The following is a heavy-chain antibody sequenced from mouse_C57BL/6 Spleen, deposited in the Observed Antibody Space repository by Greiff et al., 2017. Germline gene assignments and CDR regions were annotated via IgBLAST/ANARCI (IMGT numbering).Heavy chain of an antibody. CDR1: GYSFTGYY. V-gene: IGHV1-42*01. Sequence: EVQLVESGPELVKPGASVKISCKASGYSFTGYYMNWVKQSPEKSLEWIGEINPSTGGTTYNQKFKAKATLTVDKSSNTAYMQLKSLTSEDSAVYYCARRDAMDYWGQGTSVTVSS. CDR2: INPSTGGT. J-gene: IGHJ4*01. CDR3: ARRDAMDY.